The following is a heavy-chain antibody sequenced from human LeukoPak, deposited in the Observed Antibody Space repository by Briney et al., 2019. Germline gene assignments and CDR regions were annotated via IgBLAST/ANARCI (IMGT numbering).Heavy chain of an antibody. V-gene: IGHV3-23*01. CDR1: GFTFSSYA. D-gene: IGHD5-24*01. J-gene: IGHJ4*02. CDR2: ISNSAGST. CDR3: ALMRSRDGYNFDY. Sequence: GGSLRLSCAASGFTFSSYAMSWVRQAPGKGLEWVSVISNSAGSTFYADSVKGRFTISRDNSKNTLYLQMNSLRAEDTAVYYCALMRSRDGYNFDYWGQGTLVTVSS.